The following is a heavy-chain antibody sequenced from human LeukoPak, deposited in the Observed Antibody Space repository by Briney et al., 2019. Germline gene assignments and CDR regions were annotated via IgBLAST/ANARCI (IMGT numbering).Heavy chain of an antibody. CDR3: ARAHPEDSSGPFDY. J-gene: IGHJ4*02. CDR2: IIPIFGTA. CDR1: GGTFSSYA. D-gene: IGHD6-19*01. V-gene: IGHV1-69*05. Sequence: GASVKVSCKASGGTFSSYAISWVRQAPGQGLEWMGRIIPIFGTANYAQKFHGRVTITTDESTSTAYMELSSLRSEDTAVYYCARAHPEDSSGPFDYWGQGTLVTVSS.